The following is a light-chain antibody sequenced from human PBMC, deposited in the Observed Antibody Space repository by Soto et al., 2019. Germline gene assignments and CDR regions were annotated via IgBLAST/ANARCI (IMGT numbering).Light chain of an antibody. CDR2: KAS. Sequence: DIEMTQSPLNLCGSVGDRVPITCRASNTITSWLAWYQQKPGKAPKLLIYKASTLKSGVPSRFSGSGSGTEFTLTIGSLQPDDFATYYCQHYNSYSEAFGQGTKVDIK. CDR1: NTITSW. V-gene: IGKV1-5*03. J-gene: IGKJ1*01. CDR3: QHYNSYSEA.